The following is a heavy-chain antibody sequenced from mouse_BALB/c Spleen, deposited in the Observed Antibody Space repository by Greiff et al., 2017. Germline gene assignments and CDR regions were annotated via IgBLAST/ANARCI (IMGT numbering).Heavy chain of an antibody. Sequence: VQLQQSGPELVKPGASVKMSCKASGYTFTSYVMHWVKQKPGQGLEWIGYINPYNDGTKYNEKFKGKATLTSDNSSSTAYMELSSLTSEDSAVYYCARRGSPYAMDYWGQGTSVTVSS. CDR2: INPYNDGT. CDR3: ARRGSPYAMDY. J-gene: IGHJ4*01. V-gene: IGHV1-14*01. D-gene: IGHD3-1*01. CDR1: GYTFTSYV.